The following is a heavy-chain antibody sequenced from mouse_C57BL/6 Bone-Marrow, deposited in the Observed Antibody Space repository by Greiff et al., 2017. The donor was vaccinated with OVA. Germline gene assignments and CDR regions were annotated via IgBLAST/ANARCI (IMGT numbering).Heavy chain of an antibody. D-gene: IGHD2-3*01. CDR3: ARVDDGYLYAMDY. CDR1: GFTFSSYA. J-gene: IGHJ4*01. V-gene: IGHV5-4*01. CDR2: ISDGGSYT. Sequence: EVQVVESGGGLVKPGGSLKLSCAASGFTFSSYAMSWVRQTPETRLEWVATISDGGSYTYYPDNVKGRFTISRDNAKNNLYLQMSHLKSEDTAMYYCARVDDGYLYAMDYWGQGTSVTVSS.